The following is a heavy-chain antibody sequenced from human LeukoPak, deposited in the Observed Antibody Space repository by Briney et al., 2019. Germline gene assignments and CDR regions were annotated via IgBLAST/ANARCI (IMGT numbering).Heavy chain of an antibody. V-gene: IGHV3-20*04. CDR2: VNWNGGST. Sequence: GGSLRLSCAASGFTFDDYAMNWVRQAPGKGLEWVSGVNWNGGSTYYRDSVKGRFTISRDNAKNSLYPQMNSLRAEDTALYYCARVKGSGYRNSIDYWGQGTLVTVSS. CDR1: GFTFDDYA. D-gene: IGHD3-3*01. J-gene: IGHJ4*02. CDR3: ARVKGSGYRNSIDY.